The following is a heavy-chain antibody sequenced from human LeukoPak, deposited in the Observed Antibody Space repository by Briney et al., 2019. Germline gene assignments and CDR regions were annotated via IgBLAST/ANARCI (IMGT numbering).Heavy chain of an antibody. J-gene: IGHJ4*02. Sequence: SETLSLTCPVSGGSISSSSYYGGWIRQPPGKGLEWIGSIYYSGSTYYNPSLKSRVTISVDTSKNQFSLKLSSVTAADTAVYYCARERRIAVAVDYWGQGTLVTVSS. CDR3: ARERRIAVAVDY. CDR1: GGSISSSSYY. D-gene: IGHD6-19*01. V-gene: IGHV4-39*02. CDR2: IYYSGST.